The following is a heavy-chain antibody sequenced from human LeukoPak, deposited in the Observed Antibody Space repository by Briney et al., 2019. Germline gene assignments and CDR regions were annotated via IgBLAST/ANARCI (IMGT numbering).Heavy chain of an antibody. CDR1: GFIFSDYS. CDR3: ARDIPYSSSWYNPRFYYYYMDV. J-gene: IGHJ6*03. Sequence: GGSLRLSCAASGFIFSDYSMSWVRQAPGKGLEWVASIRASSSNIYYADSVKGRLAISRDNAKRSMSLQMNSLRGEDTAVYYCARDIPYSSSWYNPRFYYYYMDVWGNGTTVTVSS. V-gene: IGHV3-21*01. D-gene: IGHD6-13*01. CDR2: IRASSSNI.